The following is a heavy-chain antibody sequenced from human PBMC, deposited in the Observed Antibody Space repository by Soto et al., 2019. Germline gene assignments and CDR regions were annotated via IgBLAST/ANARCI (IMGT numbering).Heavy chain of an antibody. CDR2: IFSNDEK. J-gene: IGHJ6*03. Sequence: SWVRQPPGKALEWLAHIFSNDEKSYSTSLKSRLTISKDTSKSQVVLTMTNMDPVDTATYYCARILGYCSGGSCYFGYYYYYMDVWGKGTTVTVSS. D-gene: IGHD2-15*01. V-gene: IGHV2-26*01. CDR3: ARILGYCSGGSCYFGYYYYYMDV.